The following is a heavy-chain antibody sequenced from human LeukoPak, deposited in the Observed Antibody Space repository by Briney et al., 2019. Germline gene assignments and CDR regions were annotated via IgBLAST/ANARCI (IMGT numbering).Heavy chain of an antibody. J-gene: IGHJ3*02. Sequence: ASVKVSCKASGYTFTSYYMHWVRQAPGQGLEWMGIINPSGGSTSYAQKFQGRVTMTRDTSTSTVYMELSSLRSEGTAVYYCARVLLWFGGNRGAFDIWGQGTMVTVSS. CDR2: INPSGGST. V-gene: IGHV1-46*01. CDR3: ARVLLWFGGNRGAFDI. D-gene: IGHD3-10*01. CDR1: GYTFTSYY.